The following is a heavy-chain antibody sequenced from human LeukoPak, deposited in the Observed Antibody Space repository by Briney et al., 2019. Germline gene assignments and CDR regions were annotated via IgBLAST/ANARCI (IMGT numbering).Heavy chain of an antibody. D-gene: IGHD3-22*01. Sequence: ASVKVSCKTSGYTFTTYGISWVRQAPGQGLEWMGWISAYNGNTNYAQKLQGRVTMTTDASTSTAYMELRSLKSDDTAVYYCARDRGNYDSSDPLDYWGQGTLVTVSS. CDR1: GYTFTTYG. V-gene: IGHV1-18*01. J-gene: IGHJ4*02. CDR3: ARDRGNYDSSDPLDY. CDR2: ISAYNGNT.